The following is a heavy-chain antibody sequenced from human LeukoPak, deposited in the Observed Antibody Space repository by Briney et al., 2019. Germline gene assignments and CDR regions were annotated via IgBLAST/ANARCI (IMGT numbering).Heavy chain of an antibody. D-gene: IGHD1-26*01. CDR3: ALWERYHDAFDI. CDR2: IRYDGSNK. J-gene: IGHJ3*02. Sequence: GGSLRLSCAASGFTFSSYGMHWVRQAPGKGLEWVAFIRYDGSNKYYADSVKGRFTISRDNSKNTLYLQMNSLRAEDTAVYYCALWERYHDAFDIWGQGTMVTVSS. CDR1: GFTFSSYG. V-gene: IGHV3-30*02.